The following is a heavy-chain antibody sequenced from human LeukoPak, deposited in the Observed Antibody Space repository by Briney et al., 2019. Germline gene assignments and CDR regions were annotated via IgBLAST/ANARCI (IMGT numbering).Heavy chain of an antibody. Sequence: GGSLRLSCAASGFTFSDYGMHWVRQAPGKGLEWVAVIANDGRDKKYADSVRGRFTISRDNSKNTVYLQMNSPRAEDTAVFYCARDMGELLYYFDYWGQGTLVTVSS. J-gene: IGHJ4*02. D-gene: IGHD1-26*01. V-gene: IGHV3-30*03. CDR3: ARDMGELLYYFDY. CDR1: GFTFSDYG. CDR2: IANDGRDK.